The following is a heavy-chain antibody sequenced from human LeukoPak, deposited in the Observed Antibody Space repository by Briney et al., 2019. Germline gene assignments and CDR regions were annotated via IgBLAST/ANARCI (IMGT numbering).Heavy chain of an antibody. Sequence: GGSLRLSCAASGFAFNTYWMSWVRQAPGKGLEWVANIMQDGSVKNYVDSVKGRFTISRDNARNSLYLQMSSLGAEDTAVYYCAREVYSSSRPADAFDIWGQGTVVTVSS. V-gene: IGHV3-7*01. J-gene: IGHJ3*02. CDR1: GFAFNTYW. D-gene: IGHD6-13*01. CDR2: IMQDGSVK. CDR3: AREVYSSSRPADAFDI.